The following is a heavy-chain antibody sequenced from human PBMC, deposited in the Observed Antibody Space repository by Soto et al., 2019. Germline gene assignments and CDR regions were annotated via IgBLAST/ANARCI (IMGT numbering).Heavy chain of an antibody. V-gene: IGHV1-2*04. D-gene: IGHD3-10*01. Sequence: QVQLVQSGAEVKKPGASVKVSCKASGYTFTGYYMHWVQQAPGQGLEWMGWINPNSGGTNYAQKFQGWVTMTRDTSISTAYMELSRLRSDDTAVYYCARGLTPTYYYGSGSYYGMDVWGQGTTVTVSS. J-gene: IGHJ6*02. CDR1: GYTFTGYY. CDR3: ARGLTPTYYYGSGSYYGMDV. CDR2: INPNSGGT.